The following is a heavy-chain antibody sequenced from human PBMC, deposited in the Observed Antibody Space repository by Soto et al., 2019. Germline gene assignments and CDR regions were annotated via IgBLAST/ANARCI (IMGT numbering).Heavy chain of an antibody. CDR1: GFDFSNSW. D-gene: IGHD2-15*01. Sequence: EVQLVESGGGLVQPGGSLRLSCAASGFDFSNSWIHWVRQGPGKGLVWVSHIHSDGSGTTYADSVKGRFTISRDNAKNTVYLQMNSLRAEDTAVCYCAKDTAYAMDVWGQGTTVTVSS. V-gene: IGHV3-74*01. CDR2: IHSDGSGT. J-gene: IGHJ6*02. CDR3: AKDTAYAMDV.